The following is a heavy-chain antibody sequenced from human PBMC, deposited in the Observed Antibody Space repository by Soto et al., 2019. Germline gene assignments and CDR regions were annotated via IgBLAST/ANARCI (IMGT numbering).Heavy chain of an antibody. CDR3: LKGVGYRYGYGVDG. D-gene: IGHD5-18*01. CDR2: ISGNVGST. CDR1: GFTFSSHA. J-gene: IGHJ4*02. V-gene: IGHV3-64D*08. Sequence: GGSLRLSCSASGFTFSSHAMHWVRQAPGKGLEYVSGISGNVGSTYYADSVKGRFTISRDNSKNTLYLQMSSLRAEDTAVYYWLKGVGYRYGYGVDGWGQGTLVTVSS.